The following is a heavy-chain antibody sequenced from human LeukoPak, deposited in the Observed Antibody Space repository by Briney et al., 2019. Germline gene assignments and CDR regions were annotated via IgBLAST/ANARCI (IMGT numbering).Heavy chain of an antibody. D-gene: IGHD1-26*01. CDR3: ARDVGARAVPDAFDI. Sequence: TGGSLRLSCAASGFTFIRYNMNWVRQAPGKGLEWVSYISSSSSSIYYADSVKSRFTISRDNAKNSLYLQVNSLRVEDTAVYYCARDVGARAVPDAFDIWGQGTMVSVSS. CDR1: GFTFIRYN. V-gene: IGHV3-48*04. CDR2: ISSSSSSI. J-gene: IGHJ3*02.